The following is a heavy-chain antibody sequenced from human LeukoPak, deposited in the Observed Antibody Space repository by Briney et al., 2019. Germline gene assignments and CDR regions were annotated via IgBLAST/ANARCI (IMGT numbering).Heavy chain of an antibody. J-gene: IGHJ5*02. Sequence: SGTLSLTCAVSGGSISTAHWWNWVRQSPGKGLEWIGEIYHRGNSNYNPSLKSRVTISVDTSKNQFSLKLSSVTAADTAVYYCARDGYCSGGSCYYNWFDPWGQGTLVTVSS. CDR2: IYHRGNS. CDR3: ARDGYCSGGSCYYNWFDP. V-gene: IGHV4-4*02. D-gene: IGHD2-15*01. CDR1: GGSISTAHW.